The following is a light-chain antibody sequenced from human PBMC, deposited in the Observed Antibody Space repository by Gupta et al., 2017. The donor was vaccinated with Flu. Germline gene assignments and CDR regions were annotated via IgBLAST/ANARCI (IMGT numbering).Light chain of an antibody. V-gene: IGKV2-30*01. J-gene: IGKJ1*01. CDR1: QSRVYGDGSNV. CDR2: LVC. CDR3: KQGGQWPWA. Sequence: ASQSRVYGDGSNVVQWLQKRPGQSTRRINDLVCHRDAGVPDRFSGRGSGTDFTLKISRVEAEDVGVYCWKQGGQWPWAFGQGTKVEIK.